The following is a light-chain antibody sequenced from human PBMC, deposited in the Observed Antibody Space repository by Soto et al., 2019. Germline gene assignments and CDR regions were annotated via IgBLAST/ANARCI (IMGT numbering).Light chain of an antibody. V-gene: IGLV1-44*01. CDR1: SSNIESNT. CDR2: SNY. Sequence: VLTQPPSASGTPGQRVTISCSGSSSNIESNTVTWYQQLPGTAPKLVIYSNYDRPSGVPDRFSGSTSGTSASLVIRGLQSEDEADYYCAAWDDILNGYVFGGGTKGHRP. J-gene: IGLJ1*01. CDR3: AAWDDILNGYV.